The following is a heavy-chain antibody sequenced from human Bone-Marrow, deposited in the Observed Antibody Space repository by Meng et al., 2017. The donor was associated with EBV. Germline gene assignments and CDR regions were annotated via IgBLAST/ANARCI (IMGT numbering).Heavy chain of an antibody. Sequence: QVQLQASGPGLVKPSETLSLTCTVSGGSVSSGSYYWSWIRQPPGKGLEWIGYIYYSGSTNYNPSLKSRVTISVDTSKNQFSLKLSSVTAADTAVYYCARRRLQFGYFDYWGQGTLVTVSS. J-gene: IGHJ4*02. V-gene: IGHV4-61*01. CDR3: ARRRLQFGYFDY. D-gene: IGHD5-24*01. CDR1: GGSVSSGSYY. CDR2: IYYSGST.